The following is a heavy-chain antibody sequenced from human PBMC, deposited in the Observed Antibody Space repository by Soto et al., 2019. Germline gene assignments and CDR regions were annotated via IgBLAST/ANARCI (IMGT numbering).Heavy chain of an antibody. Sequence: PGGSLRLSCAASGFTFDDYAMHWVRQAPGKGLEWVSGISWNSGSIGYADSVKGRFTISRDNAKNSLYLQMNSLRAEDTALYYCAKDMSGWYSSSWYFDYWGQGTRVTVSS. CDR2: ISWNSGSI. CDR3: AKDMSGWYSSSWYFDY. CDR1: GFTFDDYA. V-gene: IGHV3-9*01. D-gene: IGHD6-13*01. J-gene: IGHJ4*02.